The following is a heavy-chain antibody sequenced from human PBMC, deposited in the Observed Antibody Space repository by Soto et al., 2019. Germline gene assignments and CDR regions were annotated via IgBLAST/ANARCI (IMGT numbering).Heavy chain of an antibody. CDR2: ISYDGSNK. J-gene: IGHJ4*02. D-gene: IGHD3-22*01. CDR1: VFTFSTYT. V-gene: IGHV3-30*14. CDR3: ARGIEYYYDGSGPLEC. Sequence: VGSLRLSCASSVFTFSTYTIHCVRHSPGKWLEWVALISYDGSNKYYADSVKGRFTISRDNSKNTLYFQMNSLRAGDTAVYFCARGIEYYYDGSGPLECWCQGTLAIVSS.